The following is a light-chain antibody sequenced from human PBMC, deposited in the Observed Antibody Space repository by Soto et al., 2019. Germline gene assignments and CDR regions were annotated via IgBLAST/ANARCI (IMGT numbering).Light chain of an antibody. V-gene: IGLV2-11*01. Sequence: QSVLTQPRSVSGSPGQSVTVSCIGTSSDVGGYNFVSWYQHHPGRAPKLILYEVTTRPSGVSSRFSGSKSGNTASLTISGLQADDEATYYCSSYTSTNTPYVFGTGTKAPS. J-gene: IGLJ1*01. CDR3: SSYTSTNTPYV. CDR2: EVT. CDR1: SSDVGGYNF.